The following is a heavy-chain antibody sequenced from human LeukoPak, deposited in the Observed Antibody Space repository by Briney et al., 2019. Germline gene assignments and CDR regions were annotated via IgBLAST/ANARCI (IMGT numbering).Heavy chain of an antibody. V-gene: IGHV3-66*01. CDR3: ARVVATAYYYYGMDV. CDR1: GFTVSSNE. D-gene: IGHD5-12*01. CDR2: IYSGGST. Sequence: GGSLRLSCAASGFTVSSNEMSWVRQAPGKGLEWVSVIYSGGSTHYADSVKGRFTISRDNSKNTLYLQMNSLRAEDTAVYYCARVVATAYYYYGMDVWGQGTTVTVSS. J-gene: IGHJ6*02.